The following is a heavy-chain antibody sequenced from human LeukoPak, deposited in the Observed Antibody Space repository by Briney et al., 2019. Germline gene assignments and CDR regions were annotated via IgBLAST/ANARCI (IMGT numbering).Heavy chain of an antibody. CDR1: GYSFTSYW. J-gene: IGHJ4*02. V-gene: IGHV5-51*01. D-gene: IGHD6-13*01. CDR2: IYPGDSDT. CDR3: GRQPGIAAGGY. Sequence: VESLKISCQGSGYSFTSYWIGWVRQMPGKGLEWMGIIYPGDSDTRYSPSFQGQVTISADKTISTAYLQWSSLKASDTAMYYCGRQPGIAAGGYWGQGTLVIVSS.